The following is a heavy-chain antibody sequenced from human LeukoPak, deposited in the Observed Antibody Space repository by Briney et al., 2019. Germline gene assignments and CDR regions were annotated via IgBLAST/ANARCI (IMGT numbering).Heavy chain of an antibody. Sequence: GGSLRLSCAASGFTFSSYGMHWVRQAPGKGLEWVAFIRYDGSNKYYADSVKGRFTISRDNSKNTLYLPMNSLRAEDTAVYYCAKDKGWKGGDYYYYYMDVWGKGTTVTVSS. D-gene: IGHD1-1*01. CDR3: AKDKGWKGGDYYYYYMDV. CDR2: IRYDGSNK. CDR1: GFTFSSYG. V-gene: IGHV3-30*02. J-gene: IGHJ6*03.